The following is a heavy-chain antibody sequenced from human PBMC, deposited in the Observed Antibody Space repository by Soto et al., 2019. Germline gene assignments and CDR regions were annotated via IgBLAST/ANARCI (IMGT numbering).Heavy chain of an antibody. CDR1: GGSISSGDYY. D-gene: IGHD3-16*01. CDR3: ARVDYVPYYFDY. CDR2: IDYTGST. J-gene: IGHJ4*02. Sequence: PSETTSITCTVSGGSISSGDYYWSWIRQPPGKGLEWIGNIDYTGSTYYNPSLKSRITISVDSSKNQFSLKLTSVTAADTAVYYCARVDYVPYYFDYWGQGALVTVSS. V-gene: IGHV4-30-4*01.